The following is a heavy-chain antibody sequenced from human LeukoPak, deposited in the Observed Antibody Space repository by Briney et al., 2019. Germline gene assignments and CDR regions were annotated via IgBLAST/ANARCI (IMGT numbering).Heavy chain of an antibody. CDR3: AGKVGATTFVGYFQH. Sequence: PSVKLSCTASGATFTSYAISWVRQAPGQGLGWVGGFLPIFGTANYAQKFQGRVTITADESTSTAYMELSSLRSEDTAVYYCAGKVGATTFVGYFQHWGQGTLVTVSS. CDR2: FLPIFGTA. CDR1: GATFTSYA. J-gene: IGHJ1*01. D-gene: IGHD1-26*01. V-gene: IGHV1-69*13.